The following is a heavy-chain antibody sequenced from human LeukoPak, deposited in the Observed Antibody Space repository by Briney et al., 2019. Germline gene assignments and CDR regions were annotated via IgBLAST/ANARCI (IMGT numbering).Heavy chain of an antibody. D-gene: IGHD2-2*01. V-gene: IGHV1-69*13. CDR2: IIPIFGTA. CDR3: ARDQVGGYCSSTSCYNWFDP. Sequence: SVKVSCKASGGTFSSYAISWVRQAPGQGLEWMGGIIPIFGTANYAQKFQGRVTITADESTSTVYMELSSLRSEDTAVYYCARDQVGGYCSSTSCYNWFDPWGQGTLVTVSS. CDR1: GGTFSSYA. J-gene: IGHJ5*02.